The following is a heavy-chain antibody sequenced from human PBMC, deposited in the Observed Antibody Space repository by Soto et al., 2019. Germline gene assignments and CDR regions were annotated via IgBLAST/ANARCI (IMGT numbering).Heavy chain of an antibody. Sequence: QLQLQESGPGLVKPSETLSLSCTVSGASIRSSHYYWGWVRQSPGKGLEWIGTLYSTGSTYFNPSLQSLVTISIDASKNHFPLTMLSAPAAYTSFCFCVRASQIRSSNLVTWGQVIL. CDR3: VRASQIRSSNLVT. CDR1: GASIRSSHYY. J-gene: IGHJ5*02. V-gene: IGHV4-39*02. CDR2: LYSTGST. D-gene: IGHD6-6*01.